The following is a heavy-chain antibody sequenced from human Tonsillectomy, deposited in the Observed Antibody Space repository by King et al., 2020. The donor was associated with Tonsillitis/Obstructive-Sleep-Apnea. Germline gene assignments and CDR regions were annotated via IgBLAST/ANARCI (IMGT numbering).Heavy chain of an antibody. Sequence: QLQESGPGLVKPSETLSLTCTVSGGSISCYYWSLIRQPPGKGLEWVGYIYYSGNTNHNPSLNSRVTISVDTSKNQFSLKLSSLTAADTAVYYCARDIVLEAWGDVFDIWGQGTMVTVSS. CDR3: ARDIVLEAWGDVFDI. CDR2: IYYSGNT. CDR1: GGSISCYY. D-gene: IGHD2-21*01. V-gene: IGHV4-59*01. J-gene: IGHJ3*02.